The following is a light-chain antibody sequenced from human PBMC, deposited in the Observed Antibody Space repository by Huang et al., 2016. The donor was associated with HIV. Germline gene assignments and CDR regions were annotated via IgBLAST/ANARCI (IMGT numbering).Light chain of an antibody. CDR3: HQYCYTPQT. CDR1: RSLLYSSNSKNY. J-gene: IGKJ1*01. CDR2: WAS. Sequence: DIVVTQSPDSLALSLGERATINCTSSRSLLYSSNSKNYLNWYQVKPGQPPKLLIYWASTRESGVPDRFSGSGSGTDFTLTISSLQAEDVAVYYCHQYCYTPQTFGQGTKVEV. V-gene: IGKV4-1*01.